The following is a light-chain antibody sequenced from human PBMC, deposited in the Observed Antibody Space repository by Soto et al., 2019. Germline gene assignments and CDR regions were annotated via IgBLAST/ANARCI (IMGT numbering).Light chain of an antibody. Sequence: IVMTQSPATLSLSPAERSTLSCRASQSVSSNLAWYQQTPCQAPRLLIYGAATRGTGIPAGVTDSGSGTEFTLTISREQSEDLAVDYCQQYNNWPLFGQGTKLEIK. CDR2: GAA. V-gene: IGKV3-15*01. J-gene: IGKJ2*01. CDR3: QQYNNWPL. CDR1: QSVSSN.